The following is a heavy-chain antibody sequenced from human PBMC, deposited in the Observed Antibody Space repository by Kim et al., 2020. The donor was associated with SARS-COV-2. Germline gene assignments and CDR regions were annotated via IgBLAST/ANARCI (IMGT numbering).Heavy chain of an antibody. V-gene: IGHV3-21*01. Sequence: GGSLRLSCAASGFTFSSYTMNWVRQAPGKGLEWVSSISTSSSYIYYADSVKGRFTISRDNAKNSLYLQMNSLRAEDTAVYYCARDHDYGDYEIGWFDPWGQGTLVTVSS. CDR3: ARDHDYGDYEIGWFDP. CDR2: ISTSSSYI. CDR1: GFTFSSYT. D-gene: IGHD4-17*01. J-gene: IGHJ5*02.